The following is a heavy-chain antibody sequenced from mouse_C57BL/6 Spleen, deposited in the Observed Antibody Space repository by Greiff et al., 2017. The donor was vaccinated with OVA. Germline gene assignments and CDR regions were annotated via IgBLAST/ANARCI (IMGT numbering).Heavy chain of an antibody. Sequence: QVQLKQPGAELVMPGASVKLSCKASGYTFTSYWMHWVKQRPGQGLEWIGEIDPSDSYTNYNQKFKGKSTLTVDKSSSTAYMQLSSLTSEDSAVYYCARGGAQALHYYAMDYWGQGTSVTVSS. J-gene: IGHJ4*01. CDR2: IDPSDSYT. CDR1: GYTFTSYW. V-gene: IGHV1-69*01. CDR3: ARGGAQALHYYAMDY. D-gene: IGHD3-2*02.